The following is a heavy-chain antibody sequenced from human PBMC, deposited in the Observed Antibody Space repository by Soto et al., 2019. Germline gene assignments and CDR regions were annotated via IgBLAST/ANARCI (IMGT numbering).Heavy chain of an antibody. CDR3: AKGTKEQQLGWFDP. V-gene: IGHV3-23*01. D-gene: IGHD6-13*01. CDR2: ISGSGGST. J-gene: IGHJ5*02. CDR1: GFTFSSYA. Sequence: EVQLLESGGGLVQPGGSLRLSCAASGFTFSSYAMSWVRQAPGKGLEWVSAISGSGGSTYYADSVKGRCIISRDNSKNSLYLQMNSVRAEDTAVYYCAKGTKEQQLGWFDPWGQGTLVTVSS.